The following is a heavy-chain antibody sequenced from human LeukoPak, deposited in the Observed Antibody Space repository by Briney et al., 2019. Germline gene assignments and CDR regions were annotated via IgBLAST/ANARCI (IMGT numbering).Heavy chain of an antibody. CDR1: GGSFSGYY. CDR3: ARVRQLPTYYYYYYGMDV. Sequence: SETLSLTCAVYGGSFSGYYWSWIRQPPGKGLEWIGEINHSGSTNYNPSLKSRVTISVDTSKNQFSLKLSSVIAADTAVYYCARVRQLPTYYYYYYGMDVWGQGTTVTVSS. J-gene: IGHJ6*02. V-gene: IGHV4-34*01. CDR2: INHSGST. D-gene: IGHD1-1*01.